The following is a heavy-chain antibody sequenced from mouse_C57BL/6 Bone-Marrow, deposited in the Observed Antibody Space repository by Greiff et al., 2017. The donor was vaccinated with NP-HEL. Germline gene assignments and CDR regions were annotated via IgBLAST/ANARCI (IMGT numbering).Heavy chain of an antibody. J-gene: IGHJ4*01. Sequence: EVMLVESGGGLVQPGGSLKLSCAASGFTFSDYYMYWVRQTPEKRLEWVAYISNGGGRTYSSDTVKGRFTISRDNAKNTMYLPMSRLMSEDTAMYYYARPRYYYGRQLLDYAMDYWGQGTSVTVSS. D-gene: IGHD1-1*01. CDR1: GFTFSDYY. CDR3: ARPRYYYGRQLLDYAMDY. CDR2: ISNGGGRT. V-gene: IGHV5-12*01.